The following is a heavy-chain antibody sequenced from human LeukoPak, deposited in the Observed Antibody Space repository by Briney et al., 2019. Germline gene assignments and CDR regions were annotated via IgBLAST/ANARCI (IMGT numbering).Heavy chain of an antibody. CDR3: ARADY. V-gene: IGHV3-30*04. Sequence: GGSLRLSCAASGFTFSSYAMHWVRQAPGKGLEWVAVISYDGSNKYYADSVKGRFTISRDNSKNTLYLQMNSLRAEDTAVYYCARADYWGQGTLVTVSS. CDR2: ISYDGSNK. J-gene: IGHJ4*02. CDR1: GFTFSSYA.